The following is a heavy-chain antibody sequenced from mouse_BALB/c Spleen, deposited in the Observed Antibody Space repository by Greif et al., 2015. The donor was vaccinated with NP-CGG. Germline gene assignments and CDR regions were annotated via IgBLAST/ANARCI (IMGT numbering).Heavy chain of an antibody. CDR2: INPSNGGT. CDR3: TRPYYDSAWFAY. J-gene: IGHJ3*01. CDR1: GYTFTSYY. D-gene: IGHD2-4*01. V-gene: IGHV1S81*02. Sequence: QVQLQQSGAELVKPGASVKLSCKASGYTFTSYYMYWVKQRPGQGLEWIGGINPSNGGTNFNEKFKSKATLTVDKSSSTAYRQLSSLTSEDSAVYYCTRPYYDSAWFAYWGQGTLVTVSA.